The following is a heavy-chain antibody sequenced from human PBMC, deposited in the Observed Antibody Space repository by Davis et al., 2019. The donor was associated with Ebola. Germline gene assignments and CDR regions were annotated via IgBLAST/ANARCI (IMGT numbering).Heavy chain of an antibody. V-gene: IGHV1-2*02. Sequence: ASVKVSCKASGYTFTDYYMHWVRQAPGQGLEWMGWITPNSGDTNYAPKFQGRVTMTRDTSISTAYMELSRLRSDDTAVYYCARDRKQWEWGYWGQGTLVTVSS. CDR1: GYTFTDYY. CDR3: ARDRKQWEWGY. CDR2: ITPNSGDT. D-gene: IGHD1-26*01. J-gene: IGHJ4*02.